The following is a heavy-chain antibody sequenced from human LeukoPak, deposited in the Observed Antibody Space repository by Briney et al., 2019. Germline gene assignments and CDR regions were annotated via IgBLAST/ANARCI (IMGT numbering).Heavy chain of an antibody. Sequence: PSETLSLTCAVSGGSIISSNWWSWVRQPPGKGLEWIGYIYYSGSTNYNPSLKSRVTISVDTSKNQFSLKLSSVTAADTAVYYCAVSSGWYYFDYWGQGTLVTVSS. D-gene: IGHD6-19*01. J-gene: IGHJ4*02. CDR1: GGSIISSNW. CDR2: IYYSGST. V-gene: IGHV4-4*02. CDR3: AVSSGWYYFDY.